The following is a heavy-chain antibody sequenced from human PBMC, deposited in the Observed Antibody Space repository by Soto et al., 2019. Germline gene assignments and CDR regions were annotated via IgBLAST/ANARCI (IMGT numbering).Heavy chain of an antibody. J-gene: IGHJ4*02. CDR1: GASINTYY. CDR3: ARVKVDLHFDS. Sequence: QVQLQESGPGLVKPSETLSLSCTVSGASINTYYWGWIRQPPGKGLECVGYFYYSGSTIYNPSLRGRVTTSVDTSNNQFSLKLNSVIAADTAVYYGARVKVDLHFDSWGQGILVVVSS. CDR2: FYYSGST. D-gene: IGHD5-12*01. V-gene: IGHV4-59*13.